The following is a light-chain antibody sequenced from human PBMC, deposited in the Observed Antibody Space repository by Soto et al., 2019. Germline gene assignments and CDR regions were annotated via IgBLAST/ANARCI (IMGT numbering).Light chain of an antibody. CDR1: QSLLYSDGRTY. CDR3: MQSIQLPIT. V-gene: IGKV2D-29*01. J-gene: IGKJ4*01. CDR2: EVS. Sequence: DVVLTQTPRSLSVTPGQPASISCKSSQSLLYSDGRTYVYWYLQKPGQPPQLLIYEVSNRFSGVPDRFSGSESRTDFTQKISRVEAQDVGVYYCMQSIQLPITFGGGTNVEIK.